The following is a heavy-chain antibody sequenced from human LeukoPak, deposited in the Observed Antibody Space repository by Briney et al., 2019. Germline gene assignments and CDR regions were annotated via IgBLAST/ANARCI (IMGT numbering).Heavy chain of an antibody. CDR3: ARDADLGATITGAFDI. CDR1: GFTFSSYW. V-gene: IGHV3-7*01. J-gene: IGHJ3*02. Sequence: PGGSLRFSCSASGFTFSSYWMSWVRQAPGKGLEWVANIKQDGREKYYVDSVKGRFTVFRDNAKNSLSLQMNSLRAEDTAVYYCARDADLGATITGAFDIWGQGTMVTVSS. D-gene: IGHD5-24*01. CDR2: IKQDGREK.